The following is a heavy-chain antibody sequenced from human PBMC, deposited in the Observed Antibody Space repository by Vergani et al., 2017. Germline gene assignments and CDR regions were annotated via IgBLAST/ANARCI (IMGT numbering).Heavy chain of an antibody. J-gene: IGHJ4*02. D-gene: IGHD3-10*01. V-gene: IGHV4-39*01. Sequence: QLQLQESGPGLVKPSETLSLTCTVSCGSISSGSYYWGWVRQPPGKGLEWIGTIYYSGTTHYKPSLKSRVTISVDTSKNQLSLKLSSVTAADTAVYYCWCGSGEDFDYWGQGTLVTVSS. CDR2: IYYSGTT. CDR1: CGSISSGSYY. CDR3: WCGSGEDFDY.